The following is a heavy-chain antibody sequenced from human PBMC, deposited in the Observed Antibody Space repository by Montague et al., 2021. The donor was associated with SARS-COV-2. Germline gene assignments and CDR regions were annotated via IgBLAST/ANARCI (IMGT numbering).Heavy chain of an antibody. D-gene: IGHD1-1*01. CDR3: ARLPERRDDAFDI. V-gene: IGHV3-20*01. J-gene: IGHJ3*02. CDR1: GFTFDDYG. CDR2: INWNGGST. Sequence: SLRLSCAASGFTFDDYGMSWVRQAPGKGLEWVSGINWNGGSTGYADSVKGRFTISRDNAKNSLYLQMNSLGAEDTALYHCARLPERRDDAFDIWGQGTMVTVSS.